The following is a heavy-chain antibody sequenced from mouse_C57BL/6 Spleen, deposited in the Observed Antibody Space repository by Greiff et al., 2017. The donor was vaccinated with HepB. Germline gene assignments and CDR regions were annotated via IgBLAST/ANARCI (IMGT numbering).Heavy chain of an antibody. CDR2: INPDSSTI. J-gene: IGHJ4*01. Sequence: EVKLLQSGGGLVQPGGSLKLSCAASGIDFSRYWMSWVRRAPGKGLEWIGEINPDSSTINYAPSLKDKFIISRDNAKNTLYLQMSKVRSEDTALYYCARQNYYGDYYAMDYWGQGTSVTVSS. D-gene: IGHD1-1*01. CDR3: ARQNYYGDYYAMDY. CDR1: GIDFSRYW. V-gene: IGHV4-1*01.